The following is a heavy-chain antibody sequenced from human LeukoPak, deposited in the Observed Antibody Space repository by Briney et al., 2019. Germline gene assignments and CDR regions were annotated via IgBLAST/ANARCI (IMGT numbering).Heavy chain of an antibody. CDR1: GGSISSSTW. V-gene: IGHV4-4*02. CDR2: IFHSGST. J-gene: IGHJ5*02. D-gene: IGHD3-9*01. Sequence: PSRTLSLTCAVSGGSISSSTWWTWVRLPPGKGLEWIGEIFHSGSTNFNPSLKSRLTMSVDESKHEFSLKLTSVTAADTAVYYCASGGLVSRYLNHWGQGILVTVSS. CDR3: ASGGLVSRYLNH.